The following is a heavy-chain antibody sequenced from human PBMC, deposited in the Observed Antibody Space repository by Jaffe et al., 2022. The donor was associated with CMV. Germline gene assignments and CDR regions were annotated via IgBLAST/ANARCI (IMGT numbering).Heavy chain of an antibody. J-gene: IGHJ5*02. V-gene: IGHV5-10-1*03. Sequence: EVQLVQSGAEVKKPGESLRISCKGSGYSFTSYWISWVRQMPGKGLEWMGRIDPSDSYTNYSPSFQGHVTISADKSISTAYLQWSSLKASDTAMYYCARHYYGSGSYLWFDPWGQGTLVTVSS. D-gene: IGHD3-10*01. CDR3: ARHYYGSGSYLWFDP. CDR2: IDPSDSYT. CDR1: GYSFTSYW.